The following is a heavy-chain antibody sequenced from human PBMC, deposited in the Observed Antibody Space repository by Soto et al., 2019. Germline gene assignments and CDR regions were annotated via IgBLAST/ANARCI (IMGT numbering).Heavy chain of an antibody. CDR1: GVHFSRNA. CDR3: AKSEPYGSGSYYFDY. Sequence: GGSLSLSCAASGVHFSRNAMSWVRQAPGKGLEWVSGISGGGGATYYADSVKGRFTISRDNSKNTLYLQMNSLRAEDTAIYYCAKSEPYGSGSYYFDYWGQGTLVTVSS. CDR2: ISGGGGAT. D-gene: IGHD1-26*01. J-gene: IGHJ4*02. V-gene: IGHV3-23*01.